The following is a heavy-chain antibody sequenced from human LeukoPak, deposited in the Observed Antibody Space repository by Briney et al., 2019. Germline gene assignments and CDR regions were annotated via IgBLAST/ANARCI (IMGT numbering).Heavy chain of an antibody. CDR1: GYTFTSYD. Sequence: ASVKVSCKASGYTFTSYDINWVRQATGQGLEWMGWMNPNSGNTGYAQKFQGRVTMTRNTSISTAYMELSSLRSEDMAVYYCARGSYYYDSSGTDFDYWGQGTLVTVSS. CDR2: MNPNSGNT. V-gene: IGHV1-8*01. D-gene: IGHD3-22*01. J-gene: IGHJ4*02. CDR3: ARGSYYYDSSGTDFDY.